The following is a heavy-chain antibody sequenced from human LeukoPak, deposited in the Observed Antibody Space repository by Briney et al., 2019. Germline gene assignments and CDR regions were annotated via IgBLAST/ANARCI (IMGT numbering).Heavy chain of an antibody. D-gene: IGHD3-22*01. CDR1: GGSISSGSYY. CDR3: ARGDDSNRWFDP. J-gene: IGHJ5*02. CDR2: IYTSGST. Sequence: SETLSLTCTVSGGSISSGSYYWSWIRQPAGKGLEWIGRIYTSGSTNYNPSLKSRVTISVDTSKNQFSLKLSSVTAADTAVYYCARGDDSNRWFDPWGQGTLVTVSS. V-gene: IGHV4-61*02.